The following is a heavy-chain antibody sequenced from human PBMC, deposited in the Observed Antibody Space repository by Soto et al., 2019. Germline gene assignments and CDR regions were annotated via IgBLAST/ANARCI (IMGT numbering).Heavy chain of an antibody. CDR2: IYSGGST. Sequence: GGSLRLSCAASGFTVSSNYMSWVRQAPGKGLEWVSGIYSGGSTYYAVSVKGRFTISRDNSKNTLYLQMNSLRAEDTAVYYCARDRRTTDGIDVWGQGTTVTV. V-gene: IGHV3-66*01. D-gene: IGHD1-7*01. J-gene: IGHJ6*02. CDR3: ARDRRTTDGIDV. CDR1: GFTVSSNY.